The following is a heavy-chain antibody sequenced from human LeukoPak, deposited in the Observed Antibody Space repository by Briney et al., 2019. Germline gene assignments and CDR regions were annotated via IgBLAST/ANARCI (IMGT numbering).Heavy chain of an antibody. CDR3: ARASGGAQIDY. Sequence: GGSLRLSCAAPGFTFSSYGMHWVRQAPGKGLEWVAVIWYDGSNKYYADSVKGRFSISRDNSKNTLYLQMNSLRAEDTAVYYCARASGGAQIDYWGQGTLVTVSS. V-gene: IGHV3-33*01. J-gene: IGHJ4*02. CDR1: GFTFSSYG. D-gene: IGHD1-26*01. CDR2: IWYDGSNK.